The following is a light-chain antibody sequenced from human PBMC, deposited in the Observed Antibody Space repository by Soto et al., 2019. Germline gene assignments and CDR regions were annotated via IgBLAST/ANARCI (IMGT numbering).Light chain of an antibody. Sequence: QSSLTQPASVSGSPGQSVAISCSGTSSDVGAYNYFSWYQQHPGKAPKLLLSEVSNRPSGFSDRFFGSKSGNTASLTISGLQAEDEADYYCSSLTXRFTYVFGTGTXVXV. CDR3: SSLTXRFTYV. V-gene: IGLV2-14*01. CDR2: EVS. CDR1: SSDVGAYNY. J-gene: IGLJ1*01.